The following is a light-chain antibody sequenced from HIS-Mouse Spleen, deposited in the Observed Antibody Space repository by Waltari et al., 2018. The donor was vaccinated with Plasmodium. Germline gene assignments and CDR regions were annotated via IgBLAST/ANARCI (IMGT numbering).Light chain of an antibody. J-gene: IGKJ3*01. V-gene: IGKV1-33*01. CDR3: QQYDNLPPLFT. CDR1: QDISNY. Sequence: DIQMTQSPSSLSASVVDRVTLTCQASQDISNYLNWYQQKPGKAPKLLIYDASNLETGVPSRFSGSGSGTDFTFTISSLQPEDIATYYCQQYDNLPPLFTFGPGTKVDIK. CDR2: DAS.